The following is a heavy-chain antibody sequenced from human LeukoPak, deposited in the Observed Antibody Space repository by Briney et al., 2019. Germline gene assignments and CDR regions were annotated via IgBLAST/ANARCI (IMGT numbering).Heavy chain of an antibody. J-gene: IGHJ4*02. Sequence: SETLSLTCTVSGYSISSGYYWGWIRQPPGKGLEWIGSIYHSGSTYCNPSLKSRVTISVDTSKNHFSLKLSSVTAADTAVYYCARGRRWAAAAILYWGQGTLVTVSS. D-gene: IGHD6-13*01. CDR2: IYHSGST. CDR3: ARGRRWAAAAILY. CDR1: GYSISSGYY. V-gene: IGHV4-38-2*02.